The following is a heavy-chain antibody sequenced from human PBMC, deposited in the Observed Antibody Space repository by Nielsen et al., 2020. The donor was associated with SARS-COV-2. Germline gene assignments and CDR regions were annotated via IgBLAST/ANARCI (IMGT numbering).Heavy chain of an antibody. J-gene: IGHJ4*02. CDR1: GFTFNSHA. V-gene: IGHV3-30*04. D-gene: IGHD6-13*01. Sequence: GESLKISCAVSGFTFNSHAMHWVRQAPGKGLEWVTFISYDGSVKYYADSVKGRFTISTDLSNNTLYLQMNSLRVEDTAIYYCTKGAQLGDYWGQGTLVPVSS. CDR3: TKGAQLGDY. CDR2: ISYDGSVK.